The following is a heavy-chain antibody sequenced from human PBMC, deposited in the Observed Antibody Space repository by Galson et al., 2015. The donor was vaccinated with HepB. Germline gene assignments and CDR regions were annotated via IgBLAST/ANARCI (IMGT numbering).Heavy chain of an antibody. D-gene: IGHD7-27*01. Sequence: SVKVSCKASRYTFTSYFIHWVRQAPGRRLEWMGLINPGGGNTDYAQKFQGRLTLTRDTSTSTVYMELSSLRSEDTAVYYCVRDANWGPEDYFDYWGQGTLVTVSS. V-gene: IGHV1-46*01. CDR3: VRDANWGPEDYFDY. J-gene: IGHJ4*02. CDR2: INPGGGNT. CDR1: RYTFTSYF.